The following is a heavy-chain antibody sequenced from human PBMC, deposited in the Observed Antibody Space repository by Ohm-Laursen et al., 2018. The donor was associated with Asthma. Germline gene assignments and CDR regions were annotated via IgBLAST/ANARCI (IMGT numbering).Heavy chain of an antibody. V-gene: IGHV3-48*01. J-gene: IGHJ6*02. CDR1: GFTFSSYS. CDR3: ARDQKMATMESPEGYYYYGMDV. Sequence: GSLRLSCAASGFTFSSYSMNWVRQAPGKGLEWVSYISSSSSTIYYADSVKGRFTISRDNAKNSLYLQMNSLRAEDTAVYYCARDQKMATMESPEGYYYYGMDVWGQGTTVTVSS. D-gene: IGHD5-24*01. CDR2: ISSSSSTI.